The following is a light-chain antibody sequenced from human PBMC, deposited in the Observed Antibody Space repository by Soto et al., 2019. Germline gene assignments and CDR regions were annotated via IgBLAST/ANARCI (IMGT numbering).Light chain of an antibody. CDR3: CSFAGSYTFWV. Sequence: QSALTQPRSVSGSPGQSVTISCTGTSSDVGYYNYVSWYQQYPGKAPKLVIYDVSKRPSGVPDRFSGAKSGNTASLTISGLQAEDEADYYYCSFAGSYTFWVFGGGTKLTVL. V-gene: IGLV2-11*01. CDR2: DVS. J-gene: IGLJ3*02. CDR1: SSDVGYYNY.